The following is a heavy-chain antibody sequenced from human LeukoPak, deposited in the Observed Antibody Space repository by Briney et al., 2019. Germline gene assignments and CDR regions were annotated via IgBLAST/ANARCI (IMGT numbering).Heavy chain of an antibody. CDR1: GFTFSSYA. Sequence: GGSLRLSCAASGFTFSSYAVHWVRQAPGKGLEWVAVISYDGSEKYYADSVKGRFTISRDNSKNTLFLQMSSLRAEDTAVYYCARGFSGYYYPFDYWGQGTLVTVSS. D-gene: IGHD3-22*01. CDR3: ARGFSGYYYPFDY. V-gene: IGHV3-30*04. CDR2: ISYDGSEK. J-gene: IGHJ4*02.